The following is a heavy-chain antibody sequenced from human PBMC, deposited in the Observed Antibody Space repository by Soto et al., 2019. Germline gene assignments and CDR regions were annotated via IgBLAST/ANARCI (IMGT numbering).Heavy chain of an antibody. D-gene: IGHD1-26*01. CDR3: GRYPVRGSLDY. CDR1: GFMLRGSA. J-gene: IGHJ4*02. CDR2: IKSRADNYAT. V-gene: IGHV3-73*01. Sequence: PGVFLRHPRTACGFMLRGSAIHWVLKETGKGLEWVSRIKSRADNYATGYAASVKGRFTISRDDSKNTAYLQMNSLRTDDTAVEYGGRYPVRGSLDYWGQGTLVTVSS.